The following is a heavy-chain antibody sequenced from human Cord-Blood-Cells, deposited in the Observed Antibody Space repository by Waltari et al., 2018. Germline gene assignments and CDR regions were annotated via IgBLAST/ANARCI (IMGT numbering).Heavy chain of an antibody. CDR1: GYTFTGYY. J-gene: IGHJ3*02. CDR3: ARGAGTGEGVQAFDI. Sequence: QVQLVQAGAEVKKPGASVKVSCKASGYTFTGYYMHWVRQARGQGLEWMGWINPNSGGTNYAQKFQGRVTMTRDTSISTAYMELSRLRSDDTAVYYCARGAGTGEGVQAFDIWGQGTMVTVSS. CDR2: INPNSGGT. V-gene: IGHV1-2*02. D-gene: IGHD7-27*01.